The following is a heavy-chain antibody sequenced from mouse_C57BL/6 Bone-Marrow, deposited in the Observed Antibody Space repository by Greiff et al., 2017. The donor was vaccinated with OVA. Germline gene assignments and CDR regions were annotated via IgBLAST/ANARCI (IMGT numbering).Heavy chain of an antibody. J-gene: IGHJ4*01. CDR3: ARSSDGYSHYYAMDY. V-gene: IGHV1-63*01. CDR2: IYPGGGYT. CDR1: GYTFTNYW. Sequence: QVQLQQSGAELVRPGTSVKMSCKASGYTFTNYWIGWAKQRPGHGLEWIGDIYPGGGYTNYNEKFKGKATLTADKSSSPAYMQFISRTSEDSAIYYCARSSDGYSHYYAMDYWGQGTSVTVSS. D-gene: IGHD2-3*01.